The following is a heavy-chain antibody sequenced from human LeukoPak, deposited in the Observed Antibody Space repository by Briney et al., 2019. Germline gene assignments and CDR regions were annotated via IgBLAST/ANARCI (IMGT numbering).Heavy chain of an antibody. CDR3: ARRAAYDYVSGSYRFTPGYFDY. Sequence: SETLSLTCAVYGGSFSGYYWSWIRQPPGKGLEWIGEINHSGSTNYNPSLKSRVTISVDTSKNQFSLKLSSVTAADTAVYYCARRAAYDYVSGSYRFTPGYFDYWGQGTLVTVSS. D-gene: IGHD3-16*02. J-gene: IGHJ4*02. V-gene: IGHV4-34*01. CDR2: INHSGST. CDR1: GGSFSGYY.